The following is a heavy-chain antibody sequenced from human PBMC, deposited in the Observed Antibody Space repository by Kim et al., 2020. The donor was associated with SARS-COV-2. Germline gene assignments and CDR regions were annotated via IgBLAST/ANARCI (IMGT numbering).Heavy chain of an antibody. D-gene: IGHD3-3*01. Sequence: AQKFQGRVTMTRDTSISTAYMELSRLRSDDTAVYYCARVEDDLAGNAFDIWGQGTMVTVSS. CDR3: ARVEDDLAGNAFDI. J-gene: IGHJ3*02. V-gene: IGHV1-2*02.